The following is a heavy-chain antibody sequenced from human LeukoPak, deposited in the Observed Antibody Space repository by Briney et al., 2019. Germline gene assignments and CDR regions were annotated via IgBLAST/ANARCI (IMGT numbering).Heavy chain of an antibody. CDR3: ASGYSAEYFQH. V-gene: IGHV4-34*01. CDR2: INHSGST. Sequence: SETLSLTCAVYGGSFSGYYWSWIRQPPGKGLEWIGEINHSGSTNYNPSLKSRVTISVDTSKNQFSLKLSSVTAADTAVYYCASGYSAEYFQHWGQGTLVTVSS. D-gene: IGHD2-15*01. CDR1: GGSFSGYY. J-gene: IGHJ1*01.